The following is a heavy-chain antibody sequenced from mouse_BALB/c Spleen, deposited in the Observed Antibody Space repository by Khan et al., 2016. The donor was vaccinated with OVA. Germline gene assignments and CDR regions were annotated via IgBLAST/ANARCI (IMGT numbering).Heavy chain of an antibody. D-gene: IGHD2-1*01. J-gene: IGHJ3*01. Sequence: VQLQQPGAELVKPGASVKLSCTASGFNIKDTYIHWVKERPEEGPEWIGRIDPANGDTKYAPKFQGKATITAVTSSNPAYLQLSSLTSEDTAVYYCATLYGSPFTYWGQGTLVNVSA. V-gene: IGHV14-3*02. CDR2: IDPANGDT. CDR3: ATLYGSPFTY. CDR1: GFNIKDTY.